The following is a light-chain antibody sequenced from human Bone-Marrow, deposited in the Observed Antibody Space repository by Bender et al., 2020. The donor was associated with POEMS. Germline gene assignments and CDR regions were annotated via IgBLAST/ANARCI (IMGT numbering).Light chain of an antibody. J-gene: IGLJ2*01. V-gene: IGLV2-11*01. CDR2: DVT. CDR3: CSYADIDTLL. CDR1: SSDVGGYNY. Sequence: QSALTQPRSVSGSPEQSVTISCTGTSSDVGGYNYVSWYQHHPGKAPKLLIYDVTKRPSGVPDRFSGFKAGNTASLTVSGLQAEDEADYYCCSYADIDTLLFGGGTKLTVL.